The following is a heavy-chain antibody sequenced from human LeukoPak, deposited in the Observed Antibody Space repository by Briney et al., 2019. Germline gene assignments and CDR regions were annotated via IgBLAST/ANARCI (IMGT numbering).Heavy chain of an antibody. CDR1: GFTFSSYA. D-gene: IGHD4-17*01. CDR3: AKGPHTVTTYFDY. J-gene: IGHJ4*02. CDR2: ISGSGGST. V-gene: IGHV3-23*01. Sequence: GGSLRLSCAASGFTFSSYAMSWVRQAPGKELEWVSAISGSGGSTYYADSAKGRFTISRDNSKNTLYLQMNSLRAEDTAVYYCAKGPHTVTTYFDYWGQGTLITVSS.